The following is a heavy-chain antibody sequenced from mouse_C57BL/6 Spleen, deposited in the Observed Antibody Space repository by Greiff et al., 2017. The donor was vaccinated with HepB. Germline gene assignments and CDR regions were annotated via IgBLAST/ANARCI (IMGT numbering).Heavy chain of an antibody. Sequence: VQLQQSGPELVKPGASVKISCKASGYSLTGYYMHWVKQSSEKSLEWIGEINPSTGGTSYNQKFKGKATLTVDKSSSTAYMQLKSLTSEDSAVYYCASPLTDYWGQGTTLTVSS. D-gene: IGHD4-1*01. J-gene: IGHJ2*01. V-gene: IGHV1-43*01. CDR2: INPSTGGT. CDR1: GYSLTGYY. CDR3: ASPLTDY.